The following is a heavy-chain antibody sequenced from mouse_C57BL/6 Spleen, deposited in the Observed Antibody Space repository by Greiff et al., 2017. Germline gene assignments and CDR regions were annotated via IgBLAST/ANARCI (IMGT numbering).Heavy chain of an antibody. Sequence: QVQLQQPGAELVKPGASVKLSCKASGYTFTSYWMHWVKQRPGQGLEWIGMIHPNSGSTNYNEKFKSKATLTVDKSSSTAYMQLSSLSSDASAVYYCARSGDYYRGAWFAYWGQGTLVTVSA. D-gene: IGHD1-1*01. CDR3: ARSGDYYRGAWFAY. CDR2: IHPNSGST. J-gene: IGHJ3*01. CDR1: GYTFTSYW. V-gene: IGHV1-64*01.